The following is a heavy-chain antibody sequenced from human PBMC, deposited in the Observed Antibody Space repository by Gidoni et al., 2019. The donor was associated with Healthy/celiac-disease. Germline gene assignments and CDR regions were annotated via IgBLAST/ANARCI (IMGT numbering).Heavy chain of an antibody. V-gene: IGHV3-7*01. CDR2: IRQDGGEQ. CDR3: ARPYNSGWSYSFDI. J-gene: IGHJ3*02. D-gene: IGHD6-19*01. Sequence: MNWVRQAPGKGLGWVAVIRQDGGEQYYVDSVKGRFTISRDNAKSSLYLQMNSLRAEDTALYYCARPYNSGWSYSFDIWGQGTMVTVSS.